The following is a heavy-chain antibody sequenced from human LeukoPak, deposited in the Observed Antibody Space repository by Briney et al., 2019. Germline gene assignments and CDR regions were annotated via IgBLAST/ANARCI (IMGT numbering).Heavy chain of an antibody. CDR3: ASGGHHYDSSGFHWLDP. CDR1: GGSISRHY. D-gene: IGHD3-22*01. V-gene: IGHV4-59*11. J-gene: IGHJ5*02. Sequence: SETLSLTCTVSGGSISRHYWNWIRQPPGKGLEWIGYISESGSTNYNPSLKSRVSMSVDLSKNQFSLKVNSVTAADTAVYYCASGGHHYDSSGFHWLDPWGQGAPVTVSS. CDR2: ISESGST.